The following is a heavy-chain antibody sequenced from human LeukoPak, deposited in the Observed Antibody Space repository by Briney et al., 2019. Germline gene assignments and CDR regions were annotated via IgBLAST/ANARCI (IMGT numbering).Heavy chain of an antibody. CDR2: ISGSGGST. Sequence: GGSLRLSCAASGFTFSSYWMTWVRQAPGKGLEWVSAISGSGGSTYYADSVKGRFTISRDNSKNTLYLQMNSLRAEGTAVYYCAKLLRFLEPQPFDYWGQGTLVTVSS. J-gene: IGHJ4*02. CDR1: GFTFSSYW. D-gene: IGHD3-3*01. V-gene: IGHV3-23*01. CDR3: AKLLRFLEPQPFDY.